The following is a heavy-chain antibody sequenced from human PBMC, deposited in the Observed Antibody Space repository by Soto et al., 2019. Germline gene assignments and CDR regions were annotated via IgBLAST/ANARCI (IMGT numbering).Heavy chain of an antibody. V-gene: IGHV1-69*12. Sequence: QVQLVQSGAEVKKPGSSVKVSCKASGGTFSSYAISWVRQAPGQGLEWMGGIIPIFGTANYAQKFQGRVTITADESTSTAYMELSSLRSEDTAVYXXXXXXXXXXXXXMDVXGQGXTVTVSS. J-gene: IGHJ6*02. CDR3: XXXXXXXXXXXMDV. CDR2: IIPIFGTA. CDR1: GGTFSSYA.